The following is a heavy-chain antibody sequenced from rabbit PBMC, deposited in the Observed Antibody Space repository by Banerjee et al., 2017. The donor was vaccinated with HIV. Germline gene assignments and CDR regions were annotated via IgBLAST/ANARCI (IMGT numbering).Heavy chain of an antibody. CDR2: IDTASSGTT. CDR3: ARAYADNDGGYFNL. J-gene: IGHJ4*01. CDR1: GFSFSVHYW. D-gene: IGHD4-2*01. Sequence: QSLEESGGDLVKPGASLTLSCKASGFSFSVHYWICWVRQAPGKGLEWIACIDTASSGTTYFATWAQGRFTISKISSTTVTLQMTSLTAADTATYFCARAYADNDGGYFNLWGPGTLATVS. V-gene: IGHV1S40*01.